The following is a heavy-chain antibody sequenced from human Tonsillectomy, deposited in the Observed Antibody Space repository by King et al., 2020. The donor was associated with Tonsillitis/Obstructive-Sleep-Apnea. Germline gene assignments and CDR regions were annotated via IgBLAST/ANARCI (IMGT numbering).Heavy chain of an antibody. CDR1: GFTFSNYA. D-gene: IGHD2-8*01. CDR3: ARMVYETNPPKFDS. CDR2: ISDSGIYT. J-gene: IGHJ4*02. Sequence: VQSGGSLRLSCAASGFTFSNYAMTWVRQTPGKGLEWVSCISDSGIYTYYADSVKGRFSISRDKNKNTVSLQMNSLRAEDTAVYYCARMVYETNPPKFDSWGQGTLVTVSS. V-gene: IGHV3-23*01.